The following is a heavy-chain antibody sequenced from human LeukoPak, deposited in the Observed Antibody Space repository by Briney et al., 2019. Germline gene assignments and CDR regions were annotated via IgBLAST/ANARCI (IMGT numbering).Heavy chain of an antibody. CDR1: GFTFSSYE. CDR2: ISSSGSII. CDR3: ARALELRGPLF. D-gene: IGHD1-7*01. Sequence: GGSLRLSCAASGFTFSSYEMNWVRQAPGKGLEWVSYISSSGSIIYYADSVKGRFTISRDNAKNSLYLQMNSLRAEDTAVYYCARALELRGPLFWGQGTLVTVSS. V-gene: IGHV3-48*03. J-gene: IGHJ4*02.